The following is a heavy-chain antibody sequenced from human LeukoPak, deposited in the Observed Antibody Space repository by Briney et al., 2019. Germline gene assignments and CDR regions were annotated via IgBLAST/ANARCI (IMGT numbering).Heavy chain of an antibody. V-gene: IGHV3-21*04. CDR1: GFTFSSYC. D-gene: IGHD3-3*01. Sequence: PGGSLRLSCAASGFTFSSYCMNWVRQAPGKGPEWVSSISRRSNYIYYADSVKGRFTISRDNSKNTLYLQMNSLRAEDTAVYYCAKDQSPYDFWSGYLSQHYYYYGMDVWGQGTTVTVSS. J-gene: IGHJ6*02. CDR3: AKDQSPYDFWSGYLSQHYYYYGMDV. CDR2: ISRRSNYI.